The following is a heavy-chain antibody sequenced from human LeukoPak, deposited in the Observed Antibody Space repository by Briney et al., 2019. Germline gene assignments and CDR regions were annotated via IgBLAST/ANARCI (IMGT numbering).Heavy chain of an antibody. CDR1: GFTFNNYA. V-gene: IGHV3-23*01. D-gene: IGHD3-10*01. J-gene: IGHJ4*02. Sequence: GGSLRLSCAASGFTFNNYAMNWVRQAPGKGLEWVSAISGSGGNTYYADSVKGRFTISRDNSKNTLYLQINSLRAEDTAVYYCAKGGNTMVRGLITYWGQGTLVIVSS. CDR2: ISGSGGNT. CDR3: AKGGNTMVRGLITY.